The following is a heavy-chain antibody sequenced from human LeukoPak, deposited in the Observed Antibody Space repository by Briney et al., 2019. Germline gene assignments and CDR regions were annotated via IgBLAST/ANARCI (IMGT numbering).Heavy chain of an antibody. Sequence: PSETLSLTCTVSGGSISSYYWSWIRQPPGKGLEWIGSIYYSGSTYYNPSLKSRVTISVDTSKNQFSLKLSSVTAADTAVYYCASRGNDFWSGYYPSYFDYWGQGTLVTVSS. D-gene: IGHD3-3*01. CDR3: ASRGNDFWSGYYPSYFDY. J-gene: IGHJ4*02. CDR2: IYYSGST. V-gene: IGHV4-59*05. CDR1: GGSISSYY.